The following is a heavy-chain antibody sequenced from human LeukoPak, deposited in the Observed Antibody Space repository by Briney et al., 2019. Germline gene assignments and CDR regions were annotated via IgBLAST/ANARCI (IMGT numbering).Heavy chain of an antibody. J-gene: IGHJ4*02. Sequence: GGSLRLSCAASAFTFSSYAMTWVRQAPGKGLEWVSAISGSGGSTYYADSVEGRFTISRDNSKNTLHLQMNSLRAEDTAVYYCAGRGSGSYFDYWGQGTLVTVSS. D-gene: IGHD3-10*01. CDR2: ISGSGGST. CDR1: AFTFSSYA. V-gene: IGHV3-23*01. CDR3: AGRGSGSYFDY.